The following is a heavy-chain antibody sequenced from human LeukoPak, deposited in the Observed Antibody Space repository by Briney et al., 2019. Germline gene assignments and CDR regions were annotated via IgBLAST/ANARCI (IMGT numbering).Heavy chain of an antibody. J-gene: IGHJ4*02. CDR3: ARQRGYYYSDY. D-gene: IGHD3-22*01. CDR1: GGSISSYY. CDR2: ISYSGST. Sequence: PSETLSLTCTASGGSISSYYWSWIRQPPGKGLEWIGYISYSGSTNYNPSLKSRVTISVDTSKNQFSLKLSSATAADTAVYYCARQRGYYYSDYWGQGTLVTVSS. V-gene: IGHV4-59*08.